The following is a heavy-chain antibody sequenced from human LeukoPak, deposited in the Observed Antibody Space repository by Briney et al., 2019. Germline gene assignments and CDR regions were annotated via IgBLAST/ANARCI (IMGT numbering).Heavy chain of an antibody. J-gene: IGHJ4*02. D-gene: IGHD6-13*01. CDR3: APREGLGSWYIGY. Sequence: PGGSLRLSCAASGFTFSSYSMNWVRQAPGKGLEWVSSISSSSSYIYYADSVKGRFTISRDNAKNSLYLQMNSLRAEDTAVYYCAPREGLGSWYIGYWGQGTLVTVSS. CDR2: ISSSSSYI. V-gene: IGHV3-21*01. CDR1: GFTFSSYS.